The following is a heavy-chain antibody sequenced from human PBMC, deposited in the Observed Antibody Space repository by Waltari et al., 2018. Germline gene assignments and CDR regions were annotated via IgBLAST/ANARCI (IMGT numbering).Heavy chain of an antibody. Sequence: QLQESGPGLVKPSETLSLSCTVSGGSLSSTSYYWGWIRQSPGKGLEGIGRIDYSGNAYENPSLKSRVAISVDRSKNQFSRKLSSVTAAETAVYYCAGGTTMAATANWGQGTLVTVSS. CDR3: AGGTTMAATAN. V-gene: IGHV4-39*01. CDR1: GGSLSSTSYY. CDR2: IDYSGNA. J-gene: IGHJ4*02. D-gene: IGHD6-19*01.